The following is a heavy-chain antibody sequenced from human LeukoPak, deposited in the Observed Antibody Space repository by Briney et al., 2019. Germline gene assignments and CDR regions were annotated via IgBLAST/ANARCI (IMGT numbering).Heavy chain of an antibody. D-gene: IGHD6-19*01. CDR1: GYTFTSYA. CDR2: ISAYNGNT. Sequence: GASVKVSCKASGYTFTSYAIHWVRQAPGQGLEWMGWISAYNGNTNYAQKLQGRVTMATDTSTSTAYMELRSLRSDDTAVYYCARVMYSSGWYDGAFDIWGQGTMVTVSS. CDR3: ARVMYSSGWYDGAFDI. V-gene: IGHV1-18*01. J-gene: IGHJ3*02.